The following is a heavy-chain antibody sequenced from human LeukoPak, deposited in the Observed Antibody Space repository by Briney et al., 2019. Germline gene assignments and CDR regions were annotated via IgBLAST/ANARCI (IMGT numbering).Heavy chain of an antibody. CDR1: GFTFSSYA. CDR3: AKPRAVGVNAFFDY. Sequence: GGSLRLSCTASGFTFSSYAMRWLREAPGKGLEWVSSVSGSGGSTYYADSVKGRFTISRDNSKNTLYLQMNSLRAEDTAIYYCAKPRAVGVNAFFDYWGQGTLVTVST. V-gene: IGHV3-23*01. J-gene: IGHJ4*02. CDR2: VSGSGGST.